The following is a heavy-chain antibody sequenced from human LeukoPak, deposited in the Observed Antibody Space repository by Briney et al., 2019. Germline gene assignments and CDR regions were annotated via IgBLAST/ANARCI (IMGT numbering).Heavy chain of an antibody. CDR3: ARDVYSSSTNTHFDY. CDR2: LSWNSGYI. Sequence: PGGSLRLSCAASGFTFDDYAMHWVRQAPGKGLEWVSGLSWNSGYIRYADSVKGRFTISRDNAKNSLFLQMNSLRHEDTALYYCARDVYSSSTNTHFDYWGQGILVTVSS. V-gene: IGHV3-9*01. D-gene: IGHD6-6*01. J-gene: IGHJ4*02. CDR1: GFTFDDYA.